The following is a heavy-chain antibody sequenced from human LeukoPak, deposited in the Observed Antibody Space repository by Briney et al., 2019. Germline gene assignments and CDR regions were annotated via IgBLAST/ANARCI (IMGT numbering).Heavy chain of an antibody. CDR1: GGTFSSYA. D-gene: IGHD4-23*01. CDR2: IIPIFGTA. CDR3: ARDQGVVNGYYYYYMDV. Sequence: GASVKVSCKASGGTFSSYAINWVRQAPGQGLEWMGAIIPIFGTANYAQKFRGRVTITTDESTSIAHMELTSLRSEDTAVYYCARDQGVVNGYYYYYMDVWGEGTTVTVSS. J-gene: IGHJ6*03. V-gene: IGHV1-69*05.